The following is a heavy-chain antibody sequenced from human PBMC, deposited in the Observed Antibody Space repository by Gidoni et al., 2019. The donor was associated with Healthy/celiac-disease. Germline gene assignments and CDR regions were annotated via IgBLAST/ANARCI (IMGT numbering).Heavy chain of an antibody. V-gene: IGHV4-34*01. J-gene: IGHJ4*02. CDR1: VGSFSGYY. Sequence: QVHLQQWGAGLLKPSATLSLTCAVYVGSFSGYYWCWIRQPPGKGLEWIGEINHSGSTNYHPSIKSRVTISVETPKNQCSLKLSSVTAADTAVYYCARAGRGLRLPAGFDDGGQGTRVTVSS. CDR2: INHSGST. CDR3: ARAGRGLRLPAGFDD. D-gene: IGHD5-12*01.